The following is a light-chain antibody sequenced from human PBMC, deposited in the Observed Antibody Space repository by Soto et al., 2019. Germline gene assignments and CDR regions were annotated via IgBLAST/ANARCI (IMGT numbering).Light chain of an antibody. CDR3: QQYGSSQT. V-gene: IGKV3-20*01. J-gene: IGKJ1*01. Sequence: EIVMTQSPATLSVSPGESATLSCRASQSVTSDLAWYQQKPGQAPRLLIYGSSSRATGIPDRFSGSGSGTDFTLTISRLEPEDFAVYYCQQYGSSQTFGQGTKVDIK. CDR2: GSS. CDR1: QSVTSD.